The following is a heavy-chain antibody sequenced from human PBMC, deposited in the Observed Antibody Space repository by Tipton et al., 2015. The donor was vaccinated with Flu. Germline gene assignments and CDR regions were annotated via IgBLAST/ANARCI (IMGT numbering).Heavy chain of an antibody. J-gene: IGHJ4*02. CDR1: GFTVSSNY. V-gene: IGHV3-53*01. CDR2: IYSSGST. CDR3: ARGFPYGGNFRG. D-gene: IGHD4/OR15-4a*01. Sequence: SLRLSCAASGFTVSSNYMSWVRQAPGKGLEWVSVIYSSGSTYYADSVKGRFTISRDNSKNTLYLQMNGLRAEDTAVYYCARGFPYGGNFRGWGQGTLVTVSS.